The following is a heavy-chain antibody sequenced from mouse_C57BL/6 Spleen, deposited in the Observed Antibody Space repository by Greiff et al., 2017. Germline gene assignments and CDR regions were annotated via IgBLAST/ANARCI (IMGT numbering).Heavy chain of an antibody. V-gene: IGHV3-6*01. Sequence: VQLQQSGPGLVKPSQSLSLTCSVTGYSITSGYYWNWIRQFPGNKLEWMGYISYDGSNNYNPSLKNRISITRDTSKNQFFLKLNSVTTEDTATYYCARGGYDPYYCDYWGQGTTLTGSS. CDR3: ARGGYDPYYCDY. J-gene: IGHJ2*01. D-gene: IGHD2-2*01. CDR1: GYSITSGYY. CDR2: ISYDGSN.